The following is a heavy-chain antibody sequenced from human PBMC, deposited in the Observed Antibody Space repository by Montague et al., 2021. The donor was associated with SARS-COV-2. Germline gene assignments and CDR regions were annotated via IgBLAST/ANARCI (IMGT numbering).Heavy chain of an antibody. CDR3: ARTPHGDYSALFDY. Sequence: PALVTPTQTLTLTCTFSGFSLTTSGMCVGWIRQSPGKALEWLALINWHDEKYYSTSLKARLTISKDTSKNQVVLTMTNMDPLDTATYYCARTPHGDYSALFDYWGQGILVTVSP. CDR2: INWHDEK. CDR1: GFSLTTSGMC. J-gene: IGHJ4*02. D-gene: IGHD4-17*01. V-gene: IGHV2-70*01.